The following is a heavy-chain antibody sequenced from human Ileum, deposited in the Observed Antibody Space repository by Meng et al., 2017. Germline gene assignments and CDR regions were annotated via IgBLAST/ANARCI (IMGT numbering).Heavy chain of an antibody. D-gene: IGHD1-26*01. CDR1: GFTFSSYA. J-gene: IGHJ4*02. Sequence: HGQLVESGVGLVKPGGSLRLSCSASGFTFSSYAMYWVRQAPGKGLEWVAVISSDGANKYYTDSVKGRFTISRDNSKNTLSLQMNSLTAEDTAVYYCARDLLRACDYWGQGTLVTVSS. CDR2: ISSDGANK. V-gene: IGHV3-30*10. CDR3: ARDLLRACDY.